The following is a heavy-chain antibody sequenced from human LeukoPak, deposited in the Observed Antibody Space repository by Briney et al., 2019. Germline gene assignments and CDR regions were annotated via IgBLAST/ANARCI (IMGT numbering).Heavy chain of an antibody. V-gene: IGHV4-39*07. D-gene: IGHD2-15*01. Sequence: SETLSLTCTVSGGSISSSSYYWGWIRQPPGKGLEWIGSIYYSGSTYYNPSLKSRVTISVDTSKNQFSLKLSSVTAADTAVYYCARTVWGGYCSGGSCPRDAFDIWGQGTMVTVSS. CDR2: IYYSGST. CDR3: ARTVWGGYCSGGSCPRDAFDI. J-gene: IGHJ3*02. CDR1: GGSISSSSYY.